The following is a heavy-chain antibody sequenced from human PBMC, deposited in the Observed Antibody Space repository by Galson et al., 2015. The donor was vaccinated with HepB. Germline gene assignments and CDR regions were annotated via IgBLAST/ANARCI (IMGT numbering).Heavy chain of an antibody. D-gene: IGHD2-2*02. Sequence: PALVKPTQTLTLTCTFSGFSLSTSGMGVGWIRQPPGKALEWLALIYWNDDKRYSPSLKSRLTITKDTSKNQVVLTMTNMDPVDTATYYCAHSRGYCSSTSCYRFGYYYGMDVWGQGTTVTVSS. J-gene: IGHJ6*02. CDR2: IYWNDDK. CDR1: GFSLSTSGMG. CDR3: AHSRGYCSSTSCYRFGYYYGMDV. V-gene: IGHV2-5*01.